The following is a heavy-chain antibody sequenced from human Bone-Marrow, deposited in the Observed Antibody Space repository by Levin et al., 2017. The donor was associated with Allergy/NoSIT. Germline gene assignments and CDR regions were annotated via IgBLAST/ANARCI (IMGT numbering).Heavy chain of an antibody. D-gene: IGHD3-22*01. J-gene: IGHJ2*01. CDR3: ARDLVLNYDSSGYLDWYFDL. CDR2: ISSSSSYI. CDR1: GFTFSSYS. Sequence: GESLKISCAASGFTFSSYSMNWVRQAPGKGLEWVSSISSSSSYIYYADSVKGRFTISRDNAKNSLYLQMNSLRAEDTAVYYCARDLVLNYDSSGYLDWYFDLWGRGTLVTVSS. V-gene: IGHV3-21*01.